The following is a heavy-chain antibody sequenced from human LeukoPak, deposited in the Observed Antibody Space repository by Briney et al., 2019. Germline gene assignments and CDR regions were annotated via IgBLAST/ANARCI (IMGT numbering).Heavy chain of an antibody. CDR2: IYSSVST. Sequence: SETLSLTCSVSGGSISSNAYYWAWIRQPPGKGLEWIGSIYSSVSTYYNPSLKSRVTISVDTSKNQFSLRLSSVTAADTALYYCAYSGSYGHLGYWGQGIPVTVSS. V-gene: IGHV4-39*01. D-gene: IGHD1-26*01. CDR1: GGSISSNAYY. CDR3: AYSGSYGHLGY. J-gene: IGHJ4*02.